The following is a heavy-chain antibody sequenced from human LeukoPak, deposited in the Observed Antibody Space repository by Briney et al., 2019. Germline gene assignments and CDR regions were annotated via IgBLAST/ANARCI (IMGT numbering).Heavy chain of an antibody. CDR1: GGSISSYY. D-gene: IGHD6-19*01. CDR3: ARDLSWLVFDY. V-gene: IGHV4-59*01. CDR2: IYYSGST. J-gene: IGHJ4*02. Sequence: PSETLSLTCTVSGGSISSYYWSWIRQPPGKGLEWIGYIYYSGSTNYNPSLKSRVTISVDTSKSQFSLKLSSVTAADTAVYYCARDLSWLVFDYWGQGTLVTVSS.